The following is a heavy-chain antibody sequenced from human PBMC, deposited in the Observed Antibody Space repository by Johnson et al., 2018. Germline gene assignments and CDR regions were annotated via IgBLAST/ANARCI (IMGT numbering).Heavy chain of an antibody. Sequence: EVQLVETGGGVVQPGTSLRLSCAASGFTFDDYAMHWVRQAPGKGLEWVSGISWNSGSIGYADSVKGRFTISRDNSKNTLYLQMNSLRAEDTAVYYCGTWTTVTTGYFQHWGQGTLVTVSS. J-gene: IGHJ1*01. V-gene: IGHV3-9*01. D-gene: IGHD4-17*01. CDR2: ISWNSGSI. CDR1: GFTFDDYA. CDR3: GTWTTVTTGYFQH.